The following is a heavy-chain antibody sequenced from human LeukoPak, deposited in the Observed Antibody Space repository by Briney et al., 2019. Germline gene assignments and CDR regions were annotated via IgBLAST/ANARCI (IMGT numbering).Heavy chain of an antibody. J-gene: IGHJ5*02. CDR2: ISAYNGNT. V-gene: IGHV1-18*01. Sequence: GASVKFSCKASGYTFTSYGISWVRQAPGQGLEWMGWISAYNGNTNYAQKLQGRVTMTTDTSTSTAYMELRSLRSDDTAVYYCARATVTTSFRVNWFDPWGQGTLVTVSS. CDR1: GYTFTSYG. CDR3: ARATVTTSFRVNWFDP. D-gene: IGHD4-11*01.